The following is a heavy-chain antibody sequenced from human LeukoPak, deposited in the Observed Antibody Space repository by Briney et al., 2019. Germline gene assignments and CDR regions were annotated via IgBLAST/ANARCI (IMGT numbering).Heavy chain of an antibody. V-gene: IGHV4-4*07. D-gene: IGHD1-26*01. CDR3: ARVIFGWEPTHYYYYMDV. Sequence: PSETLSLTCTVSGGSISSYYWSWIRQPAGKGLEWIGRIYTSGSTNYNPSLKSRVTMSVDTSKNQFSLKLSSVTAADTAVYYCARVIFGWEPTHYYYYMDVWGKGTTVTVSS. J-gene: IGHJ6*03. CDR2: IYTSGST. CDR1: GGSISSYY.